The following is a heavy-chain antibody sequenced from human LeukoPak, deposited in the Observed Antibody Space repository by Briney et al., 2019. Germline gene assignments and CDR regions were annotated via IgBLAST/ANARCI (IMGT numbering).Heavy chain of an antibody. D-gene: IGHD6-19*01. CDR3: ARGAYSSGSYYFDH. Sequence: ASVKVSCKASGYTFTSYDINWVRQATGQGLEWMEGIIPMFGTADYAQKFQGRVTITADESTSTAYMQLSSLRSEDTAVYYCARGAYSSGSYYFDHWGQGTLVTVSS. CDR2: IIPMFGTA. V-gene: IGHV1-69*13. J-gene: IGHJ4*02. CDR1: GYTFTSYD.